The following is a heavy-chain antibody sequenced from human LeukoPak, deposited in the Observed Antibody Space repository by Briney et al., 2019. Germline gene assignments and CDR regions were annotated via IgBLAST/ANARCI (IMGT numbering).Heavy chain of an antibody. V-gene: IGHV1-18*01. CDR2: ISGFNGNT. CDR1: GYDFTNYG. CDR3: ARGGAAGFDY. D-gene: IGHD3-16*01. J-gene: IGHJ4*02. Sequence: ASVKVSCKTSGYDFTNYGIQWVRQAPGQGLEWMGWISGFNGNTNNAQELQGRVTMTKDTSTSTAYLELRSLTYDDTAVYYCARGGAAGFDYWGQGTLVTVSS.